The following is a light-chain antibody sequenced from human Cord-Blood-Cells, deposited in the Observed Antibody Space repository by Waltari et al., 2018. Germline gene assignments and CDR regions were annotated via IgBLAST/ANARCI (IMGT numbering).Light chain of an antibody. CDR3: QQYGSSPRT. Sequence: EIVLTQSPGTLSLSPGERATLSCRASQSVSSSYLAWYQKKPGQAPRLLIYGASSRATGSPDRFSGSGSGTDFNLTISRLEPEDYAVYYCQQYGSSPRTFGQGTKVEIK. V-gene: IGKV3-20*01. CDR2: GAS. J-gene: IGKJ1*01. CDR1: QSVSSSY.